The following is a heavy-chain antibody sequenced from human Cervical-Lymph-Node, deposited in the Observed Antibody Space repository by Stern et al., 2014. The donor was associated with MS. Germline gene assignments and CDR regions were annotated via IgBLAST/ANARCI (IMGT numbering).Heavy chain of an antibody. Sequence: QVQLVQSGAEVKRPGSSVKVSCTASGGTFNNYAMNWVRQAPGQGLVWMGGIIPMFGTANQTQTFQGRVTFTADKSTNTAFMDLRSLRSADTAVYYCVLQTLGATYWGQGTPVIVSS. J-gene: IGHJ4*02. CDR2: IIPMFGTA. D-gene: IGHD3-16*01. V-gene: IGHV1-69*14. CDR3: VLQTLGATY. CDR1: GGTFNNYA.